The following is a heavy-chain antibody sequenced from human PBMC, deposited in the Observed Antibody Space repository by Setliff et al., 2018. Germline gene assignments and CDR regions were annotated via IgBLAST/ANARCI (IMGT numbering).Heavy chain of an antibody. CDR1: GYSISSGYI. Sequence: SETLSLTCTVSGYSISSGYIWGWIRQPPGKGLEWAGNIGHTGSINYNPSLKSRLTISRDTSKNQVSLKLNSVTATDTAVYYCARDLGHGGDSDYWGQGILVTVSS. D-gene: IGHD2-21*02. CDR3: ARDLGHGGDSDY. J-gene: IGHJ4*02. V-gene: IGHV4-38-2*02. CDR2: IGHTGSI.